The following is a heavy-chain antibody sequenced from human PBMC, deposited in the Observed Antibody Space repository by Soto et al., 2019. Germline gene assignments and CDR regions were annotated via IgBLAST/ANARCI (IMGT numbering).Heavy chain of an antibody. CDR1: GFTFSDYY. CDR2: ISSSGSTI. Sequence: QVQLVESGGGLVKPGGSLRLSCAASGFTFSDYYMSWIRQAPGKGLEWVAYISSSGSTIYYADSVKARFTISRDNAKNSLYLQMNSLRAEDTAVYYCARTMVRGVMNRQHYYYMDVWGKGTTVTVS. V-gene: IGHV3-11*01. D-gene: IGHD3-10*01. J-gene: IGHJ6*03. CDR3: ARTMVRGVMNRQHYYYMDV.